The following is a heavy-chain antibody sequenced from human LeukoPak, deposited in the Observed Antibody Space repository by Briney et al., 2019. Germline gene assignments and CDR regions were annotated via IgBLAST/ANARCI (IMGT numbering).Heavy chain of an antibody. Sequence: GGSLRLSCAASGFILSNYAMNWVRRAPGKGLEWVSSISGNGNDMNYGDSVKGRFTISRDNTRNSLYLQMDSLRVEDTAIYYCVRIPNGANFPNWFDPWGQGPLVTVSS. J-gene: IGHJ5*02. V-gene: IGHV3-21*01. CDR1: GFILSNYA. D-gene: IGHD4/OR15-4a*01. CDR2: ISGNGNDM. CDR3: VRIPNGANFPNWFDP.